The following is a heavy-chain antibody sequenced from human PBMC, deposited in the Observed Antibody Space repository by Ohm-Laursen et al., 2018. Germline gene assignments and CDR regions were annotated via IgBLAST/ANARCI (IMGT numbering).Heavy chain of an antibody. CDR2: ISWNSGST. V-gene: IGHV3-23*01. Sequence: SLRLSCAASGFTFNDYAMHWVRQAPGKGLEWVSGISWNSGSTYYADSVKGRFTISRDNSKNTLFLQMSSLRAEDTAVYYCASLGYCSGGSCLWAFDIWAKGQWSPSLQ. J-gene: IGHJ3*02. CDR1: GFTFNDYA. D-gene: IGHD2-15*01. CDR3: ASLGYCSGGSCLWAFDI.